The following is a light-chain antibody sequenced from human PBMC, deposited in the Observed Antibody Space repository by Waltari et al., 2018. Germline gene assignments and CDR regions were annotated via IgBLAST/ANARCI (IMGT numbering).Light chain of an antibody. J-gene: IGKJ2*01. CDR3: MQSLQTSYT. CDR1: QSLLHRNGYNY. Sequence: DLVMTQSPLSLPVAPGEPASIHCSSSQSLLHRNGYNYLDWYLQKPGQSPQLLIYLGSTRASGVPDRFSGSGSGTDFTLKVSRVEAEDVGVYYCMQSLQTSYTFGQGTKLEIK. CDR2: LGS. V-gene: IGKV2-28*01.